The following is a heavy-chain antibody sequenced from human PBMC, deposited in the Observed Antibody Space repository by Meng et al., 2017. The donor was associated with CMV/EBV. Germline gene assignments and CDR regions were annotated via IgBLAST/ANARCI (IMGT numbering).Heavy chain of an antibody. V-gene: IGHV1-2*02. J-gene: IGHJ6*02. CDR2: INPNSGGT. Sequence: ASVKVSCKASGYTFTGYYMHWVRQAPGQGLEWMGWINPNSGGTNYAQKFQGRATMTRNMSISTAYMELSRLRSDDTAVYYCARGLLGSYLQYYYYGMDVWGQGTTVTVSS. CDR1: GYTFTGYY. CDR3: ARGLLGSYLQYYYYGMDV. D-gene: IGHD1-26*01.